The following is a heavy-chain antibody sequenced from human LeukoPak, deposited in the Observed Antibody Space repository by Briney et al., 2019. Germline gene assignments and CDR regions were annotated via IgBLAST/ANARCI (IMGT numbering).Heavy chain of an antibody. V-gene: IGHV3-23*01. CDR1: GFTFSSYA. CDR3: ARDPDYYDSSGYLDY. J-gene: IGHJ4*02. Sequence: QPGGSLRLSCAASGFTFSSYAMSWVRQAPGKGLEWVSAISGSGGSTYYADSVKGRFTISRDNSKNTLYLQMNSLRAEDTAVYYCARDPDYYDSSGYLDYWGQGTLVTVSS. D-gene: IGHD3-22*01. CDR2: ISGSGGST.